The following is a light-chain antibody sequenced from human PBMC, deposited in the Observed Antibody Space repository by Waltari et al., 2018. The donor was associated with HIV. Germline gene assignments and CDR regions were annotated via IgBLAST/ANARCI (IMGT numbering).Light chain of an antibody. J-gene: IGLJ1*01. CDR3: CSYTGSSTRRPYV. CDR1: SSDVGSYNL. CDR2: EGS. Sequence: QSALTQPASVSGSPGQSITISCTGTSSDVGSYNLVSWYQQHPGKAPKVMIYEGSKRPSGFSNRFSGAKSGNTASLTISGFQAEDEADYYCCSYTGSSTRRPYVFGTGTKVTVL. V-gene: IGLV2-23*01.